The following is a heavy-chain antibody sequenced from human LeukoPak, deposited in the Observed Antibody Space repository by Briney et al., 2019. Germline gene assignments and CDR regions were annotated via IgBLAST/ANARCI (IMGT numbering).Heavy chain of an antibody. Sequence: GGSRRLSCAASGFTFSSYAMSWVRQAPGKGLEWVSAISGSGGSTYYADSVKGRFTISRDNSKNTLYLQMNSLRAEDTAVYYCAKDQTVRGVIIDYFDYWGQGTLVTVSS. D-gene: IGHD3-10*01. CDR2: ISGSGGST. CDR3: AKDQTVRGVIIDYFDY. CDR1: GFTFSSYA. J-gene: IGHJ4*02. V-gene: IGHV3-23*01.